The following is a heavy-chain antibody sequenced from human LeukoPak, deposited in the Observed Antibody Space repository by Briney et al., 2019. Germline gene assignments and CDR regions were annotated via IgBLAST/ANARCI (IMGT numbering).Heavy chain of an antibody. J-gene: IGHJ4*02. CDR2: ISASNGNT. Sequence: ASVKVSCKASGYTFTRYGISWVRQAPGQGLQWLGWISASNGNTNYAQKFRDRVTMSTDTSTGTAYLDVRSLTSDDTAVYYCARDHTNWNYAPDFWGQGTLVIVSS. V-gene: IGHV1-18*01. CDR3: ARDHTNWNYAPDF. D-gene: IGHD1-7*01. CDR1: GYTFTRYG.